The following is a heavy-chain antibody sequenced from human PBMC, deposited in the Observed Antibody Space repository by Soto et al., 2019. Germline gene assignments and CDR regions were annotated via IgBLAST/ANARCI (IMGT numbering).Heavy chain of an antibody. CDR2: IWYDGSNK. Sequence: QVQLVESGGGVVQPGRSLRLSCAASGFTFSSYGMHWVRQAPGKGLEWVAVIWYDGSNKYYADSVKGRFTISRDNSKNTLYLQMNSLRAEDTAVYYCARDGGGSYYDGMDVWGQGTTVTVSS. CDR3: ARDGGGSYYDGMDV. J-gene: IGHJ6*02. V-gene: IGHV3-33*01. CDR1: GFTFSSYG. D-gene: IGHD1-26*01.